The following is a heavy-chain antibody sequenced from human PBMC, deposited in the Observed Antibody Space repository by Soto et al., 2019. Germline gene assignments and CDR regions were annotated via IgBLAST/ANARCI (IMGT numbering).Heavy chain of an antibody. CDR3: VSSLQY. Sequence: ETQLVESGGGLVQPGGSLRLSCAASGFTFSDYHMEWVRQAPGKGLEWIGRARNDPRARTTQHAASVRGRFTTSRDYSKNSLYLQMNSLKTEDTSVYYCVSSLQYWGQGTLVTVSS. CDR2: ARNDPRARTT. V-gene: IGHV3-72*01. CDR1: GFTFSDYH. J-gene: IGHJ4*02.